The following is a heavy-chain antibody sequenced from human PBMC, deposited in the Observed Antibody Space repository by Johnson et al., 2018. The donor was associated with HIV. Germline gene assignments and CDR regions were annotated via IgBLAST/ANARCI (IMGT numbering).Heavy chain of an antibody. CDR3: ARLAFDI. V-gene: IGHV3-30*03. Sequence: QVQLVESGGGVVQPGRSLRLSCAASGFTFSSYGMHWVRQAPGKGLEWVAVISYYGSDKYYADSVKGRFTISRDNSKNTLYLQMNSLRTEDTAVYYCARLAFDIWGQGTMVTVSS. CDR1: GFTFSSYG. CDR2: ISYYGSDK. J-gene: IGHJ3*02.